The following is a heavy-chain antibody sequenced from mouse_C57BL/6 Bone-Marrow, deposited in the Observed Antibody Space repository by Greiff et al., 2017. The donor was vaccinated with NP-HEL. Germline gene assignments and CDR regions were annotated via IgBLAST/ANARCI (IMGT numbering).Heavy chain of an antibody. CDR1: GYTFTSYW. Sequence: VQLQQPGAELVKPGASVKLSCKASGYTFTSYWMQWVKQRPGQGLEWIGEIDPSDSYTNYNQKFKGKATLTVDTSSSTAYMQLSSLTSEDFAVYYCATPWFAYWGQGTLVTVSA. CDR2: IDPSDSYT. CDR3: ATPWFAY. J-gene: IGHJ3*01. V-gene: IGHV1-50*01.